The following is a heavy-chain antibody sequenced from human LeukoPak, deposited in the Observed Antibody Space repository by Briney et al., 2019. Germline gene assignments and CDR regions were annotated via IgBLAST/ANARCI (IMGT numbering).Heavy chain of an antibody. V-gene: IGHV1-18*01. CDR3: AREYSSGWYVS. D-gene: IGHD6-19*01. Sequence: RASVNVSCKASGYTFTSYGTSWVRQAPGQGLEWMGWISAYNGNTNYAQKLQGRVTMTTDTSTSTAYMELRSLRSDDTAVYYCAREYSSGWYVSWGQGTLVTVSS. CDR1: GYTFTSYG. CDR2: ISAYNGNT. J-gene: IGHJ4*02.